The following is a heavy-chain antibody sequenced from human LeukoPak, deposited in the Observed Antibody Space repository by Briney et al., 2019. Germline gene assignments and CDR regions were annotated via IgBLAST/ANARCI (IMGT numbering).Heavy chain of an antibody. J-gene: IGHJ3*02. D-gene: IGHD1-20*01. CDR3: ARDREGRITGTDDAFDI. V-gene: IGHV3-21*01. Sequence: KSGGSLRLSCAASGFTFSSYSMNWVRQAPGKGLEWVSSISSSSSYIYYADSVKGRFTISRDNAKNSLYLQMNSLRAEDTAVYYCARDREGRITGTDDAFDIWGQGTMVTVSS. CDR2: ISSSSSYI. CDR1: GFTFSSYS.